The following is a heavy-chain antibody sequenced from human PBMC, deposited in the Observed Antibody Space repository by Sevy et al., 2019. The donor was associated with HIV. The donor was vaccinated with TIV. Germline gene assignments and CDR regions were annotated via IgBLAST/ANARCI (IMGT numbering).Heavy chain of an antibody. D-gene: IGHD1-26*01. CDR2: IYYLGST. CDR3: ARDQVHSGSRSGAFDI. J-gene: IGHJ3*02. V-gene: IGHV4-59*01. CDR1: GGSISSYY. Sequence: SETLSLTCTVSGGSISSYYWSWIRQPPGKGLEWIGYIYYLGSTNYNPSLKSRVTISVDTSKNQFSLKLNSVTAADTAVYYCARDQVHSGSRSGAFDIWGQGTMVTVSS.